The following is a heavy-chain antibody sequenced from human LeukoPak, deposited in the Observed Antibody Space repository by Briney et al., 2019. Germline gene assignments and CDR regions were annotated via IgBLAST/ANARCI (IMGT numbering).Heavy chain of an antibody. CDR2: IKQDGSDK. V-gene: IGHV3-7*01. D-gene: IGHD5-18*01. Sequence: PGGSLRLSCAASGFTFSSYWMSWVRQAPGKGLEWVANIKQDGSDKDYVDSVKGRFTISRDNARNSLYLHMNSLRAEDTAMYYCARCGYSHGYGWGGGYYYYYLDVWGKGTTVTVSS. CDR3: ARCGYSHGYGWGGGYYYYYLDV. J-gene: IGHJ6*03. CDR1: GFTFSSYW.